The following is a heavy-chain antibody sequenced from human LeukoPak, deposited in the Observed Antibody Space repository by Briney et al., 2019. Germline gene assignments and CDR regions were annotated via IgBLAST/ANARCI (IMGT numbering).Heavy chain of an antibody. D-gene: IGHD4-17*01. CDR1: GFTFSSYS. J-gene: IGHJ5*02. Sequence: PGGSLRLSCAASGFTFSSYSMNWVRQAPGKGLEWVSSISSSSGYIYYADSVKGRFTISRDNAKNSLYLQMNSLRAEDTAVYYCASLYGDYMGVWFDPWGQGTLVTVSS. CDR3: ASLYGDYMGVWFDP. CDR2: ISSSSGYI. V-gene: IGHV3-21*01.